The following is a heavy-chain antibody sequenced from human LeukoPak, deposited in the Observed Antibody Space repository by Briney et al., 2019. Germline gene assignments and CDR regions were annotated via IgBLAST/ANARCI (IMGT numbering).Heavy chain of an antibody. J-gene: IGHJ4*02. V-gene: IGHV4-4*07. CDR2: MYTSGSS. CDR1: GGSISTNY. Sequence: PSETLSLTCTVSGGSISTNYWSWIRQPAGKGLEWIGRMYTSGSSTYNPSLKSRVTISVDTSKNQFSLKLTPVTAADTAVYFCATTSGRVGRDYWGQGILVTVSS. D-gene: IGHD1-26*01. CDR3: ATTSGRVGRDY.